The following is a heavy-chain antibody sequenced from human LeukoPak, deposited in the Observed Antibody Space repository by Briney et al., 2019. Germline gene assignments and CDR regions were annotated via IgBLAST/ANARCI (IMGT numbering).Heavy chain of an antibody. V-gene: IGHV3-21*01. Sequence: GGSLRLSCAASGFTFSSYAMNWVRQAPGKGLEWVSSISSSSSYIYYADSVKGRFTISRDNAKNSLYLQMNSLRAEDTAVYYCARDRNMITFGGVIVTIDYWGQGTLVTVSS. CDR3: ARDRNMITFGGVIVTIDY. D-gene: IGHD3-16*02. J-gene: IGHJ4*02. CDR2: ISSSSSYI. CDR1: GFTFSSYA.